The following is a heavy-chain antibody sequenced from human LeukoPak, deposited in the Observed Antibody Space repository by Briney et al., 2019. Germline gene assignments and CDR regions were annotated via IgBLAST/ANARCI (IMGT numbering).Heavy chain of an antibody. CDR2: IDPSDSYT. D-gene: IGHD2-15*01. J-gene: IGHJ4*02. CDR1: GYSFTSYW. Sequence: GESLKISCKGSGYSFTSYWISWVRQMPGKGLEWMGRIDPSDSYTNYSPSFQGHVTISADKSISTAYLQWSSLKASDTAMYYCARHDTLGYCSGGSCYPPFDYWGQGALVTVSS. CDR3: ARHDTLGYCSGGSCYPPFDY. V-gene: IGHV5-10-1*01.